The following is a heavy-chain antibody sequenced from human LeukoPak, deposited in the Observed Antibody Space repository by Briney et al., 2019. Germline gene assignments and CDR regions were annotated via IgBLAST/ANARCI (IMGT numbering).Heavy chain of an antibody. V-gene: IGHV3-33*06. CDR2: IWDDGSNN. CDR3: AKDHSTHYYGSGTYGPRGYSDY. Sequence: GRSLRLSCAASGFTFSSYGMHWVRQAPGKGPEWVALIWDDGSNNYYADSVKGRFTISRDNSKNTLYLQMNSLRAEDTAVYYCAKDHSTHYYGSGTYGPRGYSDYWGQGTLVTVSS. D-gene: IGHD3-10*01. J-gene: IGHJ4*02. CDR1: GFTFSSYG.